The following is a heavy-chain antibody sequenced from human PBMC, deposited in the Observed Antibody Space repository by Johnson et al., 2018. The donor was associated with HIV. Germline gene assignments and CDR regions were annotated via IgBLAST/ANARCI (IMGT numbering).Heavy chain of an antibody. J-gene: IGHJ3*02. CDR3: TTDWRWLRLSRNAFDI. Sequence: VQLVESGGGLVQPGGYLRLSCAASGFTVSSNYMSWVRQAPGKGLEWVSIIYSGGRTYYAAPVKVSFTISRDDSKNTLYLQMNSLKTEDTAVYYCTTDWRWLRLSRNAFDIWGQGTMVTVSS. V-gene: IGHV3-66*01. D-gene: IGHD5-12*01. CDR1: GFTVSSNY. CDR2: IYSGGRT.